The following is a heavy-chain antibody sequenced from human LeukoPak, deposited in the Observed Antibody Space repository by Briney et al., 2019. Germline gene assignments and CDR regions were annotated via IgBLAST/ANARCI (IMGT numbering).Heavy chain of an antibody. CDR2: IYYSGST. D-gene: IGHD3-3*01. V-gene: IGHV4-59*01. Sequence: SETLSLTCSASGGSISSYYWSWIRQPPGKGLEWIGYIYYSGSTNYNPSLKSRVTISVDTSKNQFSLKLSSVTAADTAVYYCARGRAFGVVTPYCDYWGQGTLVTVSS. CDR3: ARGRAFGVVTPYCDY. J-gene: IGHJ4*02. CDR1: GGSISSYY.